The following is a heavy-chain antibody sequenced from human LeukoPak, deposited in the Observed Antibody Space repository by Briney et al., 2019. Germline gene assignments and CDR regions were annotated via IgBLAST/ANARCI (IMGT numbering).Heavy chain of an antibody. D-gene: IGHD1-1*01. Sequence: GGSLRLSCAASGFIFSSCSMNWVRQAPGKGLEWVSSISSSSSYIYYADSVKGRFTISRDNAKNSLYLQMNSLRAEDTAVYYCARDQVGTTGYWGQGTLVTVSS. CDR1: GFIFSSCS. V-gene: IGHV3-21*01. J-gene: IGHJ4*02. CDR2: ISSSSSYI. CDR3: ARDQVGTTGY.